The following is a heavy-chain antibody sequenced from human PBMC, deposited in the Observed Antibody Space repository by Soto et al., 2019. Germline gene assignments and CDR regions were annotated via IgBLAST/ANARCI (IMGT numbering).Heavy chain of an antibody. D-gene: IGHD6-19*01. J-gene: IGHJ5*01. CDR1: GRSVSSGGYY. V-gene: IGHV4-31*03. CDR3: VRDRALDSSGHWFDS. CDR2: IYHIGSP. Sequence: SETLSLTCTVSGRSVSSGGYYWTWIRQYPGKDLEWIGYIYHIGSPSYNPSLGSRLTMSLDTSKNQFSLNLTSVTAADTAIYYCVRDRALDSSGHWFDSWGQGILVTVSS.